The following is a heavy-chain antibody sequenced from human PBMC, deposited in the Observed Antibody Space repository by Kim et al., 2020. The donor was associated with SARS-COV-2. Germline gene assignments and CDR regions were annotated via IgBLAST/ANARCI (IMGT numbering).Heavy chain of an antibody. V-gene: IGHV3-9*01. J-gene: IGHJ3*02. CDR3: AKYDSSGRDAFDI. D-gene: IGHD3-22*01. Sequence: YADSVKGRFTISRDNAKNSRYLQMNSLRAEDTALYYCAKYDSSGRDAFDIWGQGTMVTVSS.